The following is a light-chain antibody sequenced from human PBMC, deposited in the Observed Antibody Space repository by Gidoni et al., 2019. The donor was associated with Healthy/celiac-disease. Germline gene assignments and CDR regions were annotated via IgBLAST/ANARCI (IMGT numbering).Light chain of an antibody. CDR3: QQRSNWPPYT. CDR2: DAS. V-gene: IGKV3-11*01. J-gene: IGKJ2*01. CDR1: QSVSSY. Sequence: EIVLTQSPATLSLSPGERATLSCRASQSVSSYLAWYQQKLGQAPRLLIYDASNRATGIPARFSGSGSGTDFTLTISSLEPEEFAVYYCQQRSNWPPYTFGQGTKLEIK.